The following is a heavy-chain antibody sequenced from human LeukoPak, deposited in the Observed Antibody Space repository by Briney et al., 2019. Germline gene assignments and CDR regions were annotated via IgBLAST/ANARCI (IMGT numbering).Heavy chain of an antibody. D-gene: IGHD7-27*01. Sequence: AXVKVSXXAXGYTFTSYGISWVRQAPGQGLEWMGWISAYNGNTNYVQKLQGRVTMTTDTSTSTAYMELRSLRYDETAGYYCARAYGXGTGDDYYYMDVWGKGTTVTVSS. V-gene: IGHV1-18*01. CDR3: ARAYGXGTGDDYYYMDV. CDR2: ISAYNGNT. J-gene: IGHJ6*03. CDR1: GYTFTSYG.